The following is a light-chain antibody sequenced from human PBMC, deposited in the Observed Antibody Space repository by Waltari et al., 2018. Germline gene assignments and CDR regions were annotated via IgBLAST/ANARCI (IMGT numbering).Light chain of an antibody. J-gene: IGLJ3*02. V-gene: IGLV1-47*01. CDR3: APWDDSLSGPGV. CDR1: SPNTGSTS. CDR2: RNN. Sequence: QSVLTQPPSASGTPGQRVTISCSGSSPNTGSTSVYWYPQLPGTAPKLLIYRNNQRPAGVPDRFSGSKSGTSASLAISGLRSEDEAYYYCAPWDDSLSGPGVFGGGTKLTVL.